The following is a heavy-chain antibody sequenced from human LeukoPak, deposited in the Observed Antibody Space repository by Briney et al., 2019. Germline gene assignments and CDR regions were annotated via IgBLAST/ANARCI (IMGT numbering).Heavy chain of an antibody. J-gene: IGHJ4*02. V-gene: IGHV4-4*02. Sequence: ASETLSLTCGVSGGSVTSTNWWTWVRQPPGKGLEWIGEVHLDGRTNYNPSLKSRLTMSVDLSENHISLKLTSVTAADTAVYYCAREGGFYRPLDYSGQGTLVTDSS. CDR2: VHLDGRT. CDR3: AREGGFYRPLDY. D-gene: IGHD3-3*01. CDR1: GGSVTSTNW.